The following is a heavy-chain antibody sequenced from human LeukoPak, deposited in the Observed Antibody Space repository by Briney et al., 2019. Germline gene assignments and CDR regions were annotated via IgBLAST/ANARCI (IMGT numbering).Heavy chain of an antibody. CDR3: ARDLGYYLNWFDP. J-gene: IGHJ5*02. D-gene: IGHD3-10*01. CDR2: ISYDGSNE. Sequence: PGGSLRLSCAASGFTFSSYVMHWVRQAPGKGLEWVAIISYDGSNEYYADSVKGRFTISRDNSKNTLYLQMNSLRAADTAVYYCARDLGYYLNWFDPWGQGTLVTVSS. V-gene: IGHV3-30*04. CDR1: GFTFSSYV.